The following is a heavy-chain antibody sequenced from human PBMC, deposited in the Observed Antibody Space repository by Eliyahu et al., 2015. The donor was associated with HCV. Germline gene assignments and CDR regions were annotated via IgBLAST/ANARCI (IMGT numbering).Heavy chain of an antibody. D-gene: IGHD6-19*01. CDR2: ISWNSGSI. CDR1: GFTFDDYA. CDR3: ANPGGWLDAFDI. Sequence: EVQLVESGGGLVQPGRSLXLSXAASGFTFDDYAMHWVRQAPGKGLEWVSGISWNSGSIGYADSVKGRFTISRDNAKNSLYLQMNSLRAEDTALYYCANPGGWLDAFDIWGQGTMVTVSS. J-gene: IGHJ3*02. V-gene: IGHV3-9*01.